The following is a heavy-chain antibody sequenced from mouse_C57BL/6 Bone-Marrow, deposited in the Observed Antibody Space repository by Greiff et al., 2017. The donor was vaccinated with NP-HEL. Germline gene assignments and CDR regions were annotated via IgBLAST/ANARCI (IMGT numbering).Heavy chain of an antibody. CDR2: INPNNGGT. CDR1: GYTFTDYY. CDR3: ARRSYGSRERDYAMDY. V-gene: IGHV1-26*01. J-gene: IGHJ4*01. D-gene: IGHD1-1*01. Sequence: EVQLQQSGPELVKPGASVKISCKASGYTFTDYYMNWVKQSHGKSLEWIGDINPNNGGTSYNQKFKGKATLTVDKSSSTAYMELRSLTSEDSAVYYCARRSYGSRERDYAMDYWGQGTSVTVSS.